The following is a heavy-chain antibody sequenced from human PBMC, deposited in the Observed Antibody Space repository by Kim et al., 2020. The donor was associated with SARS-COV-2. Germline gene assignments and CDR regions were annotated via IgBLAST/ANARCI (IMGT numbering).Heavy chain of an antibody. Sequence: SVKVSCKASGGTFSSYAISWVRQAPGQGLEWMGGIIPIFGTANYAQKFQGRVTITADESTSTAYMELSSLRSEDTAVYYCARDPVVVPAARNGAASGDAFDNWGQGTMVTVSS. D-gene: IGHD2-2*01. V-gene: IGHV1-69*13. CDR3: ARDPVVVPAARNGAASGDAFDN. CDR2: IIPIFGTA. J-gene: IGHJ3*02. CDR1: GGTFSSYA.